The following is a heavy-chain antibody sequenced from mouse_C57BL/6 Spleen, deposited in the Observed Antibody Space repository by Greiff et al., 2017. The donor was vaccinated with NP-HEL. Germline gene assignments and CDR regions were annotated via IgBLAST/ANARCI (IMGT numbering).Heavy chain of an antibody. D-gene: IGHD4-1*02. V-gene: IGHV1-26*01. CDR2: INPNNGGT. Sequence: VQLQQSGPELVKPGASVKISCKASGYTFTDYYMNWVKQSHGKSLEWIGDINPNNGGTSYNQKFKGKATLTVDKSSSTAYMELRSLTSEDSAVYYCARSPQLGFDYWGQGTTLTVSS. CDR3: ARSPQLGFDY. J-gene: IGHJ2*01. CDR1: GYTFTDYY.